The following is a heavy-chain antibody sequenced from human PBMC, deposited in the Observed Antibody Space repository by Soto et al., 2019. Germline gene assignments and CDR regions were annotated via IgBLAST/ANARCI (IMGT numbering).Heavy chain of an antibody. Sequence: QVQLVESGGGVVQPGRSLRLSCAASGFTLSRYAMKWVRQAPGKGLEWLAVISFDGYNKFYADSVKGRFTISRDNSKNKLYLQLRSLRTDDTAAYYCASDLNGGYSDRRFDHWGQGTLVSVSS. J-gene: IGHJ5*02. CDR3: ASDLNGGYSDRRFDH. V-gene: IGHV3-30*04. D-gene: IGHD3-9*01. CDR1: GFTLSRYA. CDR2: ISFDGYNK.